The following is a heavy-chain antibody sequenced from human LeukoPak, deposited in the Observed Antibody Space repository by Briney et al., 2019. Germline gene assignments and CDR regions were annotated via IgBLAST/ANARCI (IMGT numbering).Heavy chain of an antibody. D-gene: IGHD2-15*01. CDR2: ISGNTGAT. CDR3: ARKWWENWFDS. J-gene: IGHJ5*01. Sequence: GGSLRLSCAASGFTFKNFVMTWVRQAPGQGLDRVSAISGNTGATYYADSVKGRFPISRDNSKTTLYLQMNSLRAEDTAVYYCARKWWENWFDSWGQGALVTVSS. CDR1: GFTFKNFV. V-gene: IGHV3-23*01.